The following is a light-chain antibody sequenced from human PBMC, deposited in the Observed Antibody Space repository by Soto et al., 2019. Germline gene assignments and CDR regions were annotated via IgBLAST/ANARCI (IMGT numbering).Light chain of an antibody. J-gene: IGKJ4*01. Sequence: EIVLTQSPATLSLSPGERATLSCRASQSVSSYLAWYQQKPGQAPRLLIYDASNRATGIPARFSGSGSGTDFTLIISSLEPADFAVYYCQQRSDWPLTFGGGTKVEIK. V-gene: IGKV3-11*01. CDR1: QSVSSY. CDR3: QQRSDWPLT. CDR2: DAS.